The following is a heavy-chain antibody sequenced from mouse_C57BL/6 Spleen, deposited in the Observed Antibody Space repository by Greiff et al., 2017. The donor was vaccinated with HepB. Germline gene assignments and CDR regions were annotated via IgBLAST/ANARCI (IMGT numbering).Heavy chain of an antibody. J-gene: IGHJ1*03. CDR3: ARRITTVVATNFDV. Sequence: EVNVVESGGGLVKPGGSLKLSCAASGFTFSDYGMHWVRQAPEKGLEWVAYISSGSSTIYYADTVKGRFTISRDNAKNTLFLQMTSLRSEDTAMYYCARRITTVVATNFDVWGTGTTVTVSS. D-gene: IGHD1-1*01. CDR2: ISSGSSTI. CDR1: GFTFSDYG. V-gene: IGHV5-17*01.